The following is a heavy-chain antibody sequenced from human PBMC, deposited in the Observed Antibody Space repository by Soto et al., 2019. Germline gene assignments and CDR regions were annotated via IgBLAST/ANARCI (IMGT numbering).Heavy chain of an antibody. Sequence: QVQLQESGPGLVKPSETLSLTCTVSDGSVSSSHLCWIRQSPGKGLEWIGTVCYTADTDYNTSLKSRLTISLDTSKTQFSLKLRSVTAADTAIYYCARGSDSKKVGYWGQGTLVTVSS. J-gene: IGHJ4*02. V-gene: IGHV4-59*02. CDR2: VCYTADT. CDR1: DGSVSSSH. CDR3: ARGSDSKKVGY. D-gene: IGHD2-21*01.